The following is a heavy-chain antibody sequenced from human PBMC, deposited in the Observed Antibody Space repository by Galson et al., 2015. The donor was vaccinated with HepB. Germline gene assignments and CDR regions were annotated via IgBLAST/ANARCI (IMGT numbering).Heavy chain of an antibody. D-gene: IGHD4-23*01. V-gene: IGHV1-69*13. CDR3: ARDGGYGGNQYFDY. J-gene: IGHJ4*02. CDR2: IIPIFGTA. CDR1: GGTFSSYA. Sequence: SVKVSCKASGGTFSSYAISWVRQAPGQGPEWMGGIIPIFGTANYAQKFQGRVTITADESTSTAYMELSSLRSEDTAVYYCARDGGYGGNQYFDYWGQGTLVTVSS.